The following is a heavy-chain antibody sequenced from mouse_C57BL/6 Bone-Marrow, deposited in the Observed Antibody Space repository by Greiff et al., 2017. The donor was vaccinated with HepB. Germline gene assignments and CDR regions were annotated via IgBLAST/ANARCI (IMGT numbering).Heavy chain of an antibody. CDR3: ASSFYYYGSSPWDY. Sequence: QVQLKQPGAELVMPGASVKLSCKASGYTFTSYWMHWVKQRPGQGLEWIGEIDPSDSYTNYNQKFKGKSTLTVDKSSSTAYMQLSSLTSEDSAVYYCASSFYYYGSSPWDYWGQGTTLTVSS. CDR1: GYTFTSYW. J-gene: IGHJ2*01. D-gene: IGHD1-1*01. V-gene: IGHV1-69*01. CDR2: IDPSDSYT.